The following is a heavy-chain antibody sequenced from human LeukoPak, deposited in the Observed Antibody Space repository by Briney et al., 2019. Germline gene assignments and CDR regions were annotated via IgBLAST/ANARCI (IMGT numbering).Heavy chain of an antibody. CDR2: IYYSGST. CDR1: GGSISSYY. D-gene: IGHD1-1*01. Sequence: SETLSLTCTVSGGSISSYYWSWIRQPPGKGLEWIGYIYYSGSTNYNPSLKGRVTISVDTSKNQFSLKLSSVTAADTAVYYCARDKGYTYPGAFDIWGQGTMVTVSS. V-gene: IGHV4-59*01. CDR3: ARDKGYTYPGAFDI. J-gene: IGHJ3*02.